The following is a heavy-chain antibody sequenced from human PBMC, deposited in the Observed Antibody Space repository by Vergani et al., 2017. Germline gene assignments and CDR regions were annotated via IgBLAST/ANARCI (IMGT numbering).Heavy chain of an antibody. CDR1: GYTFTSYY. CDR2: INPSGGST. J-gene: IGHJ4*02. D-gene: IGHD3-3*01. Sequence: QVQLVQSGAEVKKPGASVKVSCKASGYTFTSYYMHWVRQAPGQGLEWMGIINPSGGSTSYAQKFQGRVTMTRETSTSTVYMELSSLRSEDTAVYYCARDRRITIFGVVSDRFDYWGQGTLVTVSS. CDR3: ARDRRITIFGVVSDRFDY. V-gene: IGHV1-46*01.